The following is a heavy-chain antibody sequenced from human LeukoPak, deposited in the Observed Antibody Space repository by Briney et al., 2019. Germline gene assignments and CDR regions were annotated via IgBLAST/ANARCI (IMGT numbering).Heavy chain of an antibody. Sequence: SETLSLTRAVSGDSIRSDSWWIWVRQAPGKGLEWIGERYHDGRRTYNPSLKSRVSISLDESENQFSLELTSVTAADTAVYFCAREKGHLMEVDVRGQGTTVTVSS. V-gene: IGHV4-4*02. D-gene: IGHD3-3*01. CDR2: RYHDGRR. J-gene: IGHJ6*02. CDR3: AREKGHLMEVDV. CDR1: GDSIRSDSW.